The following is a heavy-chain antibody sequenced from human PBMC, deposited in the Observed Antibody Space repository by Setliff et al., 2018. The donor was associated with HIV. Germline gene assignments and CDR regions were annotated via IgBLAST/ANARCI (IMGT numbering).Heavy chain of an antibody. J-gene: IGHJ6*02. CDR1: GDSISSYY. CDR2: IYTSGTP. Sequence: PSETLSLTCTVSGDSISSYYWSWIRQPAGKGLEWIGRIYTSGTPNYNPSLKRRVTMSVDTSKNQFSLKLRSVTAADTAVYYCARNSWNGPPDYYYYGMDVWGQGTTVTVSS. CDR3: ARNSWNGPPDYYYYGMDV. D-gene: IGHD3-3*01. V-gene: IGHV4-4*07.